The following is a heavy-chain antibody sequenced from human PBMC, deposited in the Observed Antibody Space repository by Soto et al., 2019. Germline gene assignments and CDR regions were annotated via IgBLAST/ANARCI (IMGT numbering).Heavy chain of an antibody. Sequence: PGGSLRLSCAGSGFTFSSHAMHWVRQAPGKGLEWVAIIAYDGTTKYYADSVKGRFTISRDNSKNTVYLQLNGLRGEDSAVYYCARAQSSTAVTSSHFDPRGQGTLVTV. CDR1: GFTFSSHA. D-gene: IGHD4-4*01. J-gene: IGHJ5*02. CDR2: IAYDGTTK. CDR3: ARAQSSTAVTSSHFDP. V-gene: IGHV3-30*01.